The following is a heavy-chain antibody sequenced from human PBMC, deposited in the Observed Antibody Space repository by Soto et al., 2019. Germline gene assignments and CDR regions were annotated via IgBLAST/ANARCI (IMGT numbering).Heavy chain of an antibody. D-gene: IGHD3-10*01. CDR3: VRAGHVFDVHYYGMDL. J-gene: IGHJ6*02. CDR1: GFTFNDYS. Sequence: GSLRLSCEASGFTFNDYSMDWVRQAPEKGLEWVSSIXXXXXXXXXXXXXXXRFAISRDNANNVMYLQMDTLRAEDTAVYYCVRAGHVFDVHYYGMDLWGQGTTVTVSS. V-gene: IGHV3-21*01. CDR2: IXXXXXXX.